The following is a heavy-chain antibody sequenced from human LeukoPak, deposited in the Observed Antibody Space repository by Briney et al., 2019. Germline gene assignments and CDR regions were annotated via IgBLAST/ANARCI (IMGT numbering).Heavy chain of an antibody. Sequence: GGSLRLSCAASGFTFSSYGMHWVRQAPGKGLEWVAVISYDGSNKYYADSVKGRFTISRGNSKNTLYLQMNSLRAEDTAVYYCAKDLELGIYNWFDPWGQGTLVTVSS. CDR2: ISYDGSNK. CDR3: AKDLELGIYNWFDP. D-gene: IGHD5-24*01. J-gene: IGHJ5*02. CDR1: GFTFSSYG. V-gene: IGHV3-30*18.